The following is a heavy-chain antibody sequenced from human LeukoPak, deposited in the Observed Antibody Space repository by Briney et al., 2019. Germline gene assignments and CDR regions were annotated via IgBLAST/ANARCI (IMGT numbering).Heavy chain of an antibody. D-gene: IGHD3-22*01. J-gene: IGHJ3*02. V-gene: IGHV4-61*02. CDR2: IYTSGST. CDR1: GGSINSGDYF. CDR3: ASGDYESTGRGAFDI. Sequence: PSETLSLTCTVSGGSINSGDYFWTWIRQSAGKGLEWIGRIYTSGSTNYNPSLKSRVTISLDTSKKQFSLKLNSVTAADTAVYYCASGDYESTGRGAFDIWGQGTMVTVSS.